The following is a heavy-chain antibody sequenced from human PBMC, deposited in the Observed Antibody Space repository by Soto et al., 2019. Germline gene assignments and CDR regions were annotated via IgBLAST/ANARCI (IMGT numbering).Heavy chain of an antibody. V-gene: IGHV1-2*04. CDR1: GYTFTGYY. CDR3: ARDRIAAAGTGRLYYYYGMDV. J-gene: IGHJ6*02. Sequence: QVQLVQSGAEVKKPGASVKVSCKASGYTFTGYYMHWVRQAPRQGLEWMGWINPNSGGTNYAQKFQGWVTMTRDTSISTAYMERSRLRSDDTAVYYCARDRIAAAGTGRLYYYYGMDVWGQGTTVTVSS. CDR2: INPNSGGT. D-gene: IGHD6-13*01.